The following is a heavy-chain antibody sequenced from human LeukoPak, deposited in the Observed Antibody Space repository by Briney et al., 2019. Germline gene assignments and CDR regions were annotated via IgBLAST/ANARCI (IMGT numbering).Heavy chain of an antibody. Sequence: SETLSLTCIVSGGSISSYYWSWIRQPAGKGLEWIGRIYTRGSTNYNPSLKSRVTMSVDTSKNQFSLKLISVTAADTAVYYCARDMWSPATIGGYYYYMDVWGKGTTVTVSS. V-gene: IGHV4-4*07. J-gene: IGHJ6*03. CDR1: GGSISSYY. CDR2: IYTRGST. CDR3: ARDMWSPATIGGYYYYMDV. D-gene: IGHD2-2*01.